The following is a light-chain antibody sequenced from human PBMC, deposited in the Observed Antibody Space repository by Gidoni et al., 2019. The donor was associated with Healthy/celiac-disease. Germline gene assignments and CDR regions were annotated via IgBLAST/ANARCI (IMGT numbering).Light chain of an antibody. CDR3: CSYAGSSTSV. CDR2: EVS. CDR1: SSDVGSYNL. V-gene: IGLV2-23*02. Sequence: QSALTQPASVSGSPGPPITISCTGTSSDVGSYNLVSWYQQHPGKAPKLMIYEVSKRPSGVSNRFSGSKSGNTASLTISGLQAEDEADYYCCSYAGSSTSVFGGGTKLTVL. J-gene: IGLJ2*01.